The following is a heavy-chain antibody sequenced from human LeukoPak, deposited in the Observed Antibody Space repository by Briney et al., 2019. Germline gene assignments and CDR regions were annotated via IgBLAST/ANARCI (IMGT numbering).Heavy chain of an antibody. Sequence: PGGSLRLSCAASGFTFSSYSMNWVRQAPGKGLEWVSSISSGSTYMYYADSVKGRFTISRGNAQNSMYLQMNSLRAEDTAVYYCGRVGGRSKAAKGDAFDIWGQGTMVVVSS. CDR3: GRVGGRSKAAKGDAFDI. CDR2: ISSGSTYM. V-gene: IGHV3-21*01. J-gene: IGHJ3*02. CDR1: GFTFSSYS. D-gene: IGHD6-6*01.